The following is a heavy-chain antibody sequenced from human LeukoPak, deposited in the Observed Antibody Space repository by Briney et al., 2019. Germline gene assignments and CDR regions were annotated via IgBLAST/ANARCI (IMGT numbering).Heavy chain of an antibody. Sequence: GGSLRLSCAASGFTFSDYYMSWIRQAPGKGLEWVSYISSSGSTIYYADSVKGRFTISRDNAKNSLYLQMNSLRAEDTAVYYCARVLYYYGSGSHGGDAFDIWGQGTMVTVSS. J-gene: IGHJ3*02. D-gene: IGHD3-10*01. CDR3: ARVLYYYGSGSHGGDAFDI. CDR1: GFTFSDYY. V-gene: IGHV3-11*01. CDR2: ISSSGSTI.